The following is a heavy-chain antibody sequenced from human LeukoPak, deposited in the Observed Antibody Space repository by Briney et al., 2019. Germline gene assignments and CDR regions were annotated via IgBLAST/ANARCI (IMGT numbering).Heavy chain of an antibody. V-gene: IGHV3-33*01. D-gene: IGHD3-9*01. Sequence: GGSLRLSCAASGFTFSSFGMHWVRQAPGKGLEWVAVIWYDASNKYYADSVKGRFTISRDNSKNTLFLQMNSLRDDDTAVYYCARGGYDILTGLANWFDPWGQGTLVTVSS. J-gene: IGHJ5*02. CDR2: IWYDASNK. CDR1: GFTFSSFG. CDR3: ARGGYDILTGLANWFDP.